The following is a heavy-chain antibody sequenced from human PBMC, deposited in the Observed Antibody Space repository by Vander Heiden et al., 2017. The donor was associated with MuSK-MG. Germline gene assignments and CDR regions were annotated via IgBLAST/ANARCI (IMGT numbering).Heavy chain of an antibody. D-gene: IGHD2-8*01. Sequence: EVQLVESGGGLVQPGGSLRLSCAASGFTFNSYSMNWGRQAPGKGLDGVSYIRSGSSTKYTTTTYYADSVRGRFTLSRDNAKNSLYLQMNSLRAEDTAVYYGARDYGYAFDFWGRGTLVTVSS. CDR1: GFTFNSYS. CDR2: IRSGSSTKYTTTT. V-gene: IGHV3-48*04. J-gene: IGHJ4*02. CDR3: ARDYGYAFDF.